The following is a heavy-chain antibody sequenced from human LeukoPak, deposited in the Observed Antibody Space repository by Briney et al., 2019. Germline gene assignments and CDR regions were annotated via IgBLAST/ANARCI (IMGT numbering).Heavy chain of an antibody. CDR2: IYHSGST. J-gene: IGHJ4*02. CDR3: ARGSIAVAGKGRPFDY. D-gene: IGHD6-19*01. V-gene: IGHV4-39*07. Sequence: PSETLSLTCTVSSGSISTSNYYWGWVRQPPGKALEWSGEIYHSGSTNYNPSLKSRVTISVDKSKTQFSLKLSSVTAADTAVYYCARGSIAVAGKGRPFDYWGQGTLVTVSS. CDR1: SGSISTSNYY.